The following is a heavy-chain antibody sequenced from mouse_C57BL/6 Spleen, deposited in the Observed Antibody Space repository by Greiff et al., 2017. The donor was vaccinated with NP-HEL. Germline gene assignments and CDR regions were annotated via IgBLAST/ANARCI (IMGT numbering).Heavy chain of an antibody. CDR3: TTITTVGYYYAMDY. J-gene: IGHJ4*01. Sequence: EVQLQESGGGLVQPGGSMKLSCAASGFTFSDAWMDWVRQSPEKGLEWVAEIRNKANNHATYYAESVKGRFTISRDDSKSSVYLQMNSLRAEDTGIYYCTTITTVGYYYAMDYWGQGTSVTVSS. CDR2: IRNKANNHAT. V-gene: IGHV6-6*01. CDR1: GFTFSDAW. D-gene: IGHD1-1*01.